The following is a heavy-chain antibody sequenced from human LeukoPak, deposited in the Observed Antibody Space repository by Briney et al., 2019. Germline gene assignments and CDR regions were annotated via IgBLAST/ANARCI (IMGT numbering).Heavy chain of an antibody. CDR2: INPNSGGT. CDR1: EYAFTGYY. V-gene: IGHV1-2*02. J-gene: IGHJ6*03. D-gene: IGHD6-13*01. Sequence: ASVKVSCKASEYAFTGYYMHWVRQAPGQGLEWMGWINPNSGGTNYAQKFQGRVTMTRDTSISTAYMELSRLRSDDTAVYYCARDAIAAAGTQLPYYYYYMDVWGKGTTVTVSS. CDR3: ARDAIAAAGTQLPYYYYYMDV.